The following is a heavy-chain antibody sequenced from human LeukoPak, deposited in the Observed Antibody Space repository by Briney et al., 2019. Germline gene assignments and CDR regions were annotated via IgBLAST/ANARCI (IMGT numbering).Heavy chain of an antibody. V-gene: IGHV3-30*02. CDR3: AKDKDPWKSTSISDFDY. CDR2: IRYDGSNK. Sequence: GGSLRLSCAASGFTFSTYGMHWVRQAPGKGLERVAFIRYDGSNKYYADSVKGRFTISRDNSKNTPYLQMNSLRAEDTAVYFCAKDKDPWKSTSISDFDYWGQGTLVTVSS. J-gene: IGHJ4*02. CDR1: GFTFSTYG. D-gene: IGHD1-1*01.